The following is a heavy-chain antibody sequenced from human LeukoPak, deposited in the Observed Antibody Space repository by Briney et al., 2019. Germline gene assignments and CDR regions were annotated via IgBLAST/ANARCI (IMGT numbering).Heavy chain of an antibody. Sequence: ASVKVSCKASGYTFTSYYMHWVRQAPGQGLEWMGIINPSGGSTSYAQKFQGRVTMTMDTSTSTVYMELSSLRSEDTAVYYCASSGRGSYYGNWFDPWGQGTLVTVSS. CDR2: INPSGGST. D-gene: IGHD1-26*01. J-gene: IGHJ5*02. CDR1: GYTFTSYY. V-gene: IGHV1-46*03. CDR3: ASSGRGSYYGNWFDP.